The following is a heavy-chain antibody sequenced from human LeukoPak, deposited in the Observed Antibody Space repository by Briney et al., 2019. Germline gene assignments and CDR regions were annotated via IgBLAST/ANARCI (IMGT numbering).Heavy chain of an antibody. CDR3: ARDPIFNCGNYYFDY. CDR1: GFTFSSSE. Sequence: PGGSLRLSCAASGFTFSSSEMNWVRQAPGKGLEWVSYISSSGSTIYYADSVKGRFTISRDNAKNSLYLQMNSLRAEDTAVYYCARDPIFNCGNYYFDYWGQGTLVTVSS. D-gene: IGHD2-21*01. V-gene: IGHV3-48*03. CDR2: ISSSGSTI. J-gene: IGHJ4*02.